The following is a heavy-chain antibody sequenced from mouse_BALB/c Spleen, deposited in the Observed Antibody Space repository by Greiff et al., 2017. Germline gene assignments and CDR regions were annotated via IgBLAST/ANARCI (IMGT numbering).Heavy chain of an antibody. CDR3: ARWAMITTDSDY. CDR1: GYSFTSYW. D-gene: IGHD2-4*01. V-gene: IGHV1S126*01. CDR2: IDPSDSET. J-gene: IGHJ2*01. Sequence: QVQLKESGPQLVRPGASVKISCKASGYSFTSYWMHWVKQRPGQGLEWIGMIDPSDSETRLNQKFKDKATLTVDKSSSTAYMQLSSPTSEDSAVYYCARWAMITTDSDYWGQGTTLTVSS.